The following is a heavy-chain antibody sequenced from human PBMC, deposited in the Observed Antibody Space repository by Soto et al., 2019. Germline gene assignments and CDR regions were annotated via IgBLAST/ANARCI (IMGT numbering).Heavy chain of an antibody. V-gene: IGHV4-39*01. Sequence: QLQLQESGPGLVKPSETLSLTCTVSGGSISSSSYYWGWIRQPLGKGLEWIGCIYYSGSTFYNPSRKSRVTISVDTSKNQIALKLSSMTAADTAGDYCARHTWGRQRGWFDPWGQGTLVTVSS. D-gene: IGHD2-2*01. CDR1: GGSISSSSYY. J-gene: IGHJ5*02. CDR3: ARHTWGRQRGWFDP. CDR2: IYYSGST.